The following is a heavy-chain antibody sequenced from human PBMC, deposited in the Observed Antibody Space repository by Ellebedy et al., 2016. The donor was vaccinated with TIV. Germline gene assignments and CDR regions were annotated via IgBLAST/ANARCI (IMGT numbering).Heavy chain of an antibody. D-gene: IGHD4-11*01. CDR3: ARETRFPHTVTPPRDGMDV. Sequence: GESLKISXAPSGFTFSSYWMHWVRQAPGKGLVWVSRINSDGSSTSYADSVKGRFTISRDNAKNTLYLQMNSLRAEDTAVYYCARETRFPHTVTPPRDGMDVWGQGTTVTVSS. CDR1: GFTFSSYW. V-gene: IGHV3-74*01. J-gene: IGHJ6*02. CDR2: INSDGSST.